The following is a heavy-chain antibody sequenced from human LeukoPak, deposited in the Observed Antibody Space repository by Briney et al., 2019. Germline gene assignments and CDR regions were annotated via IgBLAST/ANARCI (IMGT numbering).Heavy chain of an antibody. Sequence: GGSLRLSCAASGFTFSSYSMNWVRQAPGKGLEWVSSISSSSSYIYYADSVKGRFTISRDNARNSLYLQMSSLRVEDTAVYYCARDIVWLQLEYWGQGTLATVSS. CDR1: GFTFSSYS. CDR3: ARDIVWLQLEY. V-gene: IGHV3-21*01. CDR2: ISSSSSYI. D-gene: IGHD5-24*01. J-gene: IGHJ4*02.